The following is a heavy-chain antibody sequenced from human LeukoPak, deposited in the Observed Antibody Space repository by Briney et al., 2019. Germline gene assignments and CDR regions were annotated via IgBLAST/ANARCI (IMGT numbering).Heavy chain of an antibody. Sequence: AGGSLRLSCAASGFTFSTYSMSWVRQAPGKGLEWVSYISSISSIIYYADSVKGRFTISRDNARNSLYLQMNSPRAEDTAVYYCTRSRPGTEAGQPNFDYWGQGTLVTVSS. V-gene: IGHV3-48*01. J-gene: IGHJ4*02. CDR3: TRSRPGTEAGQPNFDY. CDR1: GFTFSTYS. D-gene: IGHD6-13*01. CDR2: ISSISSII.